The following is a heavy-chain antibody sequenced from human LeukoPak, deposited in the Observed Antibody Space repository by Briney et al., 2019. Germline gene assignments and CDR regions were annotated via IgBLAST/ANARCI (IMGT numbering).Heavy chain of an antibody. CDR2: IKPNSGGT. CDR1: GYTFTGYY. CDR3: ARDRPDDSSGSDY. V-gene: IGHV1-2*02. D-gene: IGHD3-22*01. J-gene: IGHJ4*02. Sequence: ASVKVSCKASGYTFTGYYMHWVRQAPGQGLEWMGWIKPNSGGTNYAQKFQGRVTMTRDTSISTAYMELSRLRSDDTAVYYCARDRPDDSSGSDYWGQGTLVTVSS.